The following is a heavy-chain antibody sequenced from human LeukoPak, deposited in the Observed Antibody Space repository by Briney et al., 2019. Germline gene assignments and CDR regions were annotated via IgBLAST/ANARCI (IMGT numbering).Heavy chain of an antibody. Sequence: GGSLRLSCAASGFTVSSNYMNWVRQAPGKGLEWVSYISSNNNYIYYADSVKGRFTISRDNAKNSLYLQMNSVRVEDTAVYYCARDLSNYYDSSGFDYWGQGTLVTVSS. CDR3: ARDLSNYYDSSGFDY. CDR2: ISSNNNYI. J-gene: IGHJ4*02. D-gene: IGHD3-22*01. CDR1: GFTVSSNY. V-gene: IGHV3-21*01.